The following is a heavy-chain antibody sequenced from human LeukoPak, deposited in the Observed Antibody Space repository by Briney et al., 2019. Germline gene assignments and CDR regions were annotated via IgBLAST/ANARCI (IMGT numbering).Heavy chain of an antibody. Sequence: PSQTLSLTCTVSGGSISSGGYSLSWIRQHPGKGLEWIGYIHYSGSTYYNSSLNSRVTISVDTSENQFSLKLRSVTAADTAVYYCAKAPGHTTPLPGASTRAYYLDPWGQGTLVTVSS. V-gene: IGHV4-31*03. J-gene: IGHJ5*02. CDR3: AKAPGHTTPLPGASTRAYYLDP. CDR2: IHYSGST. D-gene: IGHD1-1*01. CDR1: GGSISSGGYS.